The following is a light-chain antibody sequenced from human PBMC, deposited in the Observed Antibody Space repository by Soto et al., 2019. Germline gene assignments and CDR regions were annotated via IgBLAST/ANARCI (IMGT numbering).Light chain of an antibody. V-gene: IGKV3-20*01. J-gene: IGKJ1*01. CDR2: GAS. Sequence: EIVMTQSPATLSVSPGETASLSCRSSQSVSSYLAWYQQKPGQAPRLLIYGASSRATAIPDRFSGSGSGTDFTLTINRLEPEDFAVYYCQLYGSSPPGTFGQGTKVDIK. CDR3: QLYGSSPPGT. CDR1: QSVSSY.